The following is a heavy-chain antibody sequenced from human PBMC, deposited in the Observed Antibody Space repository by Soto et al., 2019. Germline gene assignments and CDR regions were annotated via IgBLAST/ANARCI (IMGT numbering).Heavy chain of an antibody. CDR2: IYYSGST. CDR3: ARVRKDYYDSSGYYYPNGYYFDY. V-gene: IGHV4-59*01. Sequence: SETLSLTCTVSGGSISSYYWSWIRQPPGKGLEWIGYIYYSGSTNYNPSLKSRVTISVDTSKNQFSLKLSSVTAADTAVYYCARVRKDYYDSSGYYYPNGYYFDYWGQGTLVTVSS. D-gene: IGHD3-22*01. J-gene: IGHJ4*02. CDR1: GGSISSYY.